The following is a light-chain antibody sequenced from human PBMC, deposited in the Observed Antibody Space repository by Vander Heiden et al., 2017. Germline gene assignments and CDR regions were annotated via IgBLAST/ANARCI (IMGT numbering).Light chain of an antibody. CDR3: QQGSNWPRT. J-gene: IGKJ2*01. V-gene: IGKV3-11*01. Sequence: EIVFTQSPATLSLSPGEGVTSSCRASQSVRNYLAWYQQKPGKAPRLLIYDASNRETGIPARFSGSGSGTDFTLTISSLEPEDFAVYYCQQGSNWPRTFGQGTKLEIK. CDR1: QSVRNY. CDR2: DAS.